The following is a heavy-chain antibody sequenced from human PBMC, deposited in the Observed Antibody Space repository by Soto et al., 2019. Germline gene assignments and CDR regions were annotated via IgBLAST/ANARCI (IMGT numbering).Heavy chain of an antibody. D-gene: IGHD3-22*01. CDR2: IYSSGTI. CDR1: GFSVSSNY. Sequence: EVRLVETGGGLIQSGGSLRLSCEASGFSVSSNYMSWVRQAPGKGLEWVAVIYSSGTIYYADSVKGRFTISRDSPKNTLYLQMTSLRGEDTAVYFCARDSFSHYSPESSGFINWGPGTMVTVSS. V-gene: IGHV3-53*02. CDR3: ARDSFSHYSPESSGFIN. J-gene: IGHJ4*02.